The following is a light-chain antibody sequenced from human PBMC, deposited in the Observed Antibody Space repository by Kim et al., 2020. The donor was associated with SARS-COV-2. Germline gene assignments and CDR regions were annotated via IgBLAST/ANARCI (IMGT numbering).Light chain of an antibody. CDR2: RDS. J-gene: IGLJ2*01. CDR1: NIGNEN. CDR3: QVWDSNTVI. Sequence: SYELTQPLSVSVDLGQTATLTCGGNNIGNENVHWYRQMPGQAPVLLIYRDSNRPSGIPERFSGSNSGNTATLTISRAQAGDETDYYCQVWDSNTVIFGGGTKVTVL. V-gene: IGLV3-9*01.